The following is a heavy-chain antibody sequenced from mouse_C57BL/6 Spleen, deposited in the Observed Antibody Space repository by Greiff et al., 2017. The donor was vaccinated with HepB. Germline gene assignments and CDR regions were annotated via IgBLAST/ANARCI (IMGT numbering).Heavy chain of an antibody. J-gene: IGHJ2*01. CDR1: GFTFSSYG. Sequence: EVQLQESGGDLVKPGGSLKLSCAASGFTFSSYGMSWVRQTPDKRLEWVATISSGGSYTYYPDSVKGRFTISRDNAKNTLYLQMSSLKSEDTAMYYCARRRENWGFDYWGQGTTLTVSS. CDR2: ISSGGSYT. CDR3: ARRRENWGFDY. D-gene: IGHD4-1*01. V-gene: IGHV5-6*01.